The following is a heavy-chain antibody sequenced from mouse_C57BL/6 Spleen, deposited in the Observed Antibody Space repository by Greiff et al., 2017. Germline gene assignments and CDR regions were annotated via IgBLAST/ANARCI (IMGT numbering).Heavy chain of an antibody. CDR1: GFTFSSYA. Sequence: EVKLVESGEGLVKPGGSLKLSCAASGFTFSSYAMSWVRQTPEKRLEWVAYISSGGDYIYYADTLKGRFTISRDNARNTLYLQMSSLKSEDTAMYYCTRASNSNFFDYWGQGTTLTVSS. J-gene: IGHJ2*01. D-gene: IGHD2-5*01. CDR3: TRASNSNFFDY. CDR2: ISSGGDYI. V-gene: IGHV5-9-1*02.